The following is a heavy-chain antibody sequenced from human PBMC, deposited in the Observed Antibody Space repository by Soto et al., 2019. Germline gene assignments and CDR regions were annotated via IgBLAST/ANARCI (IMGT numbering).Heavy chain of an antibody. V-gene: IGHV3-64D*06. CDR3: VKGEYYYDSSGYYPFDY. CDR2: ISSSSST. J-gene: IGHJ4*02. D-gene: IGHD3-22*01. Sequence: GGSLRLSCAASGFTFSSYAMHWVRQAPGEGQGLRRGLEWVSYISSSSSTHYADSVKGRFTISRDNSKNTQYLQMSSLRADDTAVYYCVKGEYYYDSSGYYPFDYWGQGTLVTVSS. CDR1: GFTFSSYA.